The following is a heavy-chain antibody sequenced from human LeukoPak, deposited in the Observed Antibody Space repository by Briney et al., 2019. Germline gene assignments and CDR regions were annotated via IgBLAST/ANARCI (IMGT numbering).Heavy chain of an antibody. CDR1: GFTFSSFA. CDR2: ISHIGGST. V-gene: IGHV3-23*01. CDR3: AKEPAAFPLYDALDM. D-gene: IGHD6-13*01. J-gene: IGHJ3*02. Sequence: AGGSLRLSCAASGFTFSSFAMSWVRQAPGKGLEWVSAISHIGGSTYHADSVKGRFTISRDNSKNTLYLQVNSLIIEDTAIYYCAKEPAAFPLYDALDMWGQGTMVTVSS.